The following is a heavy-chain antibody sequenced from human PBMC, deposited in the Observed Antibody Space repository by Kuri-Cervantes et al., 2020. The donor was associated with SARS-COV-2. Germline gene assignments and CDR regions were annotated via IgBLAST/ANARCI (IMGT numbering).Heavy chain of an antibody. D-gene: IGHD2-2*02. CDR2: IYYSGST. Sequence: SETLSLTCTVSGGSISSYYWSWIRQPPGKGLEWIGHIYYSGSTNYNPSLKSRVTISVDTSKNQFSLKLSSVTAADTAVYYCARRYCSSTSCYTDYGMDVWGQGTTVTVSS. CDR1: GGSISSYY. J-gene: IGHJ6*02. CDR3: ARRYCSSTSCYTDYGMDV. V-gene: IGHV4-59*12.